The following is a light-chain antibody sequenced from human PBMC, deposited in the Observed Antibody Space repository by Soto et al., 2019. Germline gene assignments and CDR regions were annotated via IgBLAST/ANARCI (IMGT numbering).Light chain of an antibody. J-gene: IGKJ1*01. V-gene: IGKV3-20*01. CDR3: QQYGTSPRT. CDR2: GVS. CDR1: QNLNSNF. Sequence: ETVLTQSPGTLSLSPGERATLSCRASQNLNSNFLAWYQQKPGQAPRLLIYGVSNRATGIPDRFSGSGSGTDFTLTISRLEPEDFAVYYCQQYGTSPRTFGQGTKV.